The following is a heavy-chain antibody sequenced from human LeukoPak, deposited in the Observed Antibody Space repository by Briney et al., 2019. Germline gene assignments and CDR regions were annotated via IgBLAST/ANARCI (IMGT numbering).Heavy chain of an antibody. J-gene: IGHJ6*03. CDR2: INPNSGGT. V-gene: IGHV1-2*06. CDR1: GYTFTGYY. Sequence: ASVKVSCKASGYTFTGYYMHWVRLAPGQGLEWMGRINPNSGGTNYAQKFQGRVTMTRDTSISTAYMELSRLRSDDTAVYYCARDRNYYDSSGKEDYYYMDVWGKGTTVTVSS. CDR3: ARDRNYYDSSGKEDYYYMDV. D-gene: IGHD3-22*01.